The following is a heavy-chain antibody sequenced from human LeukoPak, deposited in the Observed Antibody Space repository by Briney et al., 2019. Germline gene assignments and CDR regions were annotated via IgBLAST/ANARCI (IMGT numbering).Heavy chain of an antibody. CDR3: ATPESGYSSGWFDY. Sequence: ASVKVSCKASGYTFTGYYMHWVRQAPGQGLEWMGWINPNSGGTNYAQKFQGRVTMTRDTSISTAYMELSRLRSGDTAVYYCATPESGYSSGWFDYWGQGTLVTVSS. D-gene: IGHD6-19*01. CDR1: GYTFTGYY. J-gene: IGHJ4*02. V-gene: IGHV1-2*02. CDR2: INPNSGGT.